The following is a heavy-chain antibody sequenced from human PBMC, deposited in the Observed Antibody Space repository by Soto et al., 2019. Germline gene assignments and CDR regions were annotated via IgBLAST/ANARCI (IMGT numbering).Heavy chain of an antibody. V-gene: IGHV4-59*01. CDR3: ARDEDGYPSG. Sequence: SETLSLTCTGSGGSISSYYWSWIRQPPGKGLEWIGYIYYSGSTKYNPSLKSRVTISVDTSKNQFSLKLSSVTAADKAVYYCARDEDGYPSGWGQGTLVTVSS. CDR1: GGSISSYY. J-gene: IGHJ4*02. CDR2: IYYSGST. D-gene: IGHD5-12*01.